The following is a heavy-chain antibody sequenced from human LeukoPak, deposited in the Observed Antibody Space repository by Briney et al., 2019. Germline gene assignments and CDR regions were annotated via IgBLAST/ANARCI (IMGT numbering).Heavy chain of an antibody. CDR2: IYIDDSM. CDR3: ATGYCSGGSCYWFDY. J-gene: IGHJ4*02. Sequence: GGSLRLSCAVSGFTVSHNFMTWVRQAPGKGLEWVSVIYIDDSMSYADSVKDRFTISRDDSKNTLYLQMNSLRVEDTAVYYCATGYCSGGSCYWFDYWGQGALVSVSS. D-gene: IGHD2-15*01. CDR1: GFTVSHNF. V-gene: IGHV3-53*01.